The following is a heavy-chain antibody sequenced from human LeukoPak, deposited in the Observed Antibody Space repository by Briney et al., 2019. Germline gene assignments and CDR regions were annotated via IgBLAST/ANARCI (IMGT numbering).Heavy chain of an antibody. V-gene: IGHV4-4*07. Sequence: SETLSLTCTVSGDSINSYYWSWIRQPAGKGLEWIGRIYTSGSTNYNPSLKSRVTMSVDTSKNQFSLNLNSLTAADTAVYYCARGREVPAGNWFDPWGQGTLVTVSS. CDR1: GDSINSYY. J-gene: IGHJ5*02. CDR2: IYTSGST. CDR3: ARGREVPAGNWFDP. D-gene: IGHD2-2*01.